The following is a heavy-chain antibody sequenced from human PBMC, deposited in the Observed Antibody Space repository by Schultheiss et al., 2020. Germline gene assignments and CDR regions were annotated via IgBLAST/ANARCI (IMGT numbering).Heavy chain of an antibody. CDR1: GFTFSSYG. D-gene: IGHD4-23*01. V-gene: IGHV3-30*18. Sequence: GGSLRLSCAASGFTFSSYGMHWVRQAPGKGLEWVAVISYDGSNKYYADSVKGRFTISRDNSKNTLYLQMNSLRAEDTAVYYCAKVPVTRVGGMDVWGQGTTVTVSS. J-gene: IGHJ6*02. CDR2: ISYDGSNK. CDR3: AKVPVTRVGGMDV.